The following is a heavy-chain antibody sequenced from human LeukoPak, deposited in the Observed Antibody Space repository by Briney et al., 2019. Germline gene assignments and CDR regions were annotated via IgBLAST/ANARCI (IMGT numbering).Heavy chain of an antibody. CDR3: ARHARCSGGSCYLYFDY. V-gene: IGHV4-59*01. J-gene: IGHJ4*02. D-gene: IGHD2-15*01. CDR1: GGSISSYY. CDR2: IYFSGST. Sequence: PSETLSLTCTVSGGSISSYYWSWIRQPPGKGLEWIGYIYFSGSTNYNPSLKSRVTISVDTSKNQFSLKLSSVTAADTAVYYCARHARCSGGSCYLYFDYWGQGTLVTVSS.